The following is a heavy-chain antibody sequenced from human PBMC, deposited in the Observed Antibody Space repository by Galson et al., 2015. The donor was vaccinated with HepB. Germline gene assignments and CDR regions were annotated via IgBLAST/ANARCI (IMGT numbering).Heavy chain of an antibody. Sequence: SLRLSCAASGFTLSTYGVHWVRQAPGKGLEWVAVISYDGSNKYYVDSVKGRFTISRDSSRNTLYLQMNSLRVEDTAVYYCAKDFSSGWYWGDAFDIWGQGTMVTVSS. V-gene: IGHV3-30*18. CDR1: GFTLSTYG. J-gene: IGHJ3*02. D-gene: IGHD6-19*01. CDR2: ISYDGSNK. CDR3: AKDFSSGWYWGDAFDI.